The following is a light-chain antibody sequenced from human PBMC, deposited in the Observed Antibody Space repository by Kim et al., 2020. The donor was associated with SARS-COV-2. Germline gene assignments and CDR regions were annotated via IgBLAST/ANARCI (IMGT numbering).Light chain of an antibody. CDR2: QDS. J-gene: IGLJ1*01. V-gene: IGLV3-1*01. CDR1: KLGDKY. Sequence: SYELTQPPSVSVSPGQTASITCSGDKLGDKYACWYQQKPGQSPVLVIYQDSKRPSGLPDRFSGSNSGNTATLTISGTQAMDEADYYCQAWDSSTKVFGTG. CDR3: QAWDSSTKV.